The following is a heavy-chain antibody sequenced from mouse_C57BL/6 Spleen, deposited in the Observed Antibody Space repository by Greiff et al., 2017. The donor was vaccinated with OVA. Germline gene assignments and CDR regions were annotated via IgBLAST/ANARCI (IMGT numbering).Heavy chain of an antibody. Sequence: QVQLQQPGAELVMPGASVKLSCKASGYTFTSYWMHWVKQRPGQGLEWIGEIDPSDSYTNYNQKFKGKSTLTVDKSSSPAYMQLSSLTSEDSAVYYCAPYYGNYAFAYWGQGTLVTVSA. J-gene: IGHJ3*01. D-gene: IGHD2-10*01. CDR3: APYYGNYAFAY. CDR2: IDPSDSYT. V-gene: IGHV1-69*01. CDR1: GYTFTSYW.